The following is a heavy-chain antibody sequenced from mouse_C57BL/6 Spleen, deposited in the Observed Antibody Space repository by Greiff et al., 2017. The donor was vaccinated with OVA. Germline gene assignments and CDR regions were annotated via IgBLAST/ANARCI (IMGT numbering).Heavy chain of an antibody. V-gene: IGHV1-77*01. CDR3: ARAYYYGSTYVGYFDV. D-gene: IGHD1-1*01. CDR2: IGPGSGST. J-gene: IGHJ1*03. Sequence: VQLQQSGAELVKPGASVKISCKASGYTFTDYYINWVKQRPGQGLEWIGKIGPGSGSTYYNEKFKGKATLTADKSSSTAYMQLSSLTSEDSAVYFCARAYYYGSTYVGYFDVWGTGTTVTVSS. CDR1: GYTFTDYY.